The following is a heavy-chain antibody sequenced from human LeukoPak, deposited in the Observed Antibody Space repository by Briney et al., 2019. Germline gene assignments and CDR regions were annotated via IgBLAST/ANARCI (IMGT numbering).Heavy chain of an antibody. J-gene: IGHJ5*02. CDR3: ARGYNRFGDLGWFDP. CDR2: IYYSGTT. D-gene: IGHD3-10*01. CDR1: GGSISSGGHF. V-gene: IGHV4-31*03. Sequence: PSETLSLTCTVSGGSISSGGHFWSWIRQHPGKGLEWIGHIYYSGTTYYNPSLKSRLTISVDTSGNQFSLKVNSVTAADTAVYYCARGYNRFGDLGWFDPWGQGTQVIVSS.